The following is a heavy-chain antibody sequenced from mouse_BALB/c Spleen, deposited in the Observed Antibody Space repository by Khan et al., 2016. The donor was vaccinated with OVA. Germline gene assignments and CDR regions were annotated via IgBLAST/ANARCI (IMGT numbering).Heavy chain of an antibody. V-gene: IGHV2-2*02. J-gene: IGHJ3*01. CDR1: GFSLTSYG. Sequence: QVQLQQSGPGLVQPSQSLSITCTVSGFSLTSYGIHWVRQSPGKGLEWLGVIWSGGSTDNDAAFITRLSISKDNSKSQAFFKKNSLQGNDAAIYYCATNYVYDEGLVYWGQGTLVTVSA. D-gene: IGHD2-2*01. CDR2: IWSGGST. CDR3: ATNYVYDEGLVY.